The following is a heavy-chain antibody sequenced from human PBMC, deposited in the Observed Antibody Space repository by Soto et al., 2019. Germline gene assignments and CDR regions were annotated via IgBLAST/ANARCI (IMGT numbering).Heavy chain of an antibody. D-gene: IGHD3-3*01. Sequence: EVQLVESGGGLVQPGGSLRLSCAASGFTVSSNYMSWVRQAPGKGLEWVSVIYSGGSTYYADSVKGRFTISRDNSKNTLYLQMNSLRAEDTAVYYCARHGNDVWSGYSSYYYMDVWGKGTTVTVSS. J-gene: IGHJ6*03. CDR2: IYSGGST. CDR1: GFTVSSNY. V-gene: IGHV3-66*04. CDR3: ARHGNDVWSGYSSYYYMDV.